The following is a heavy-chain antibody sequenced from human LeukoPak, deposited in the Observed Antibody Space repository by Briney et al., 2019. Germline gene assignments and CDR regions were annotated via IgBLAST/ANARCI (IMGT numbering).Heavy chain of an antibody. V-gene: IGHV4-59*01. CDR2: IYYSGST. CDR3: ARLELPNTLDY. J-gene: IGHJ4*02. CDR1: GGSISSYY. Sequence: SETLSLTCTVSGGSISSYYWSWIRQPPGKGLEWIGYIYYSGSTNYNPSLKSRVTISVDTSKNQFSLKLSSVTAADTAVYYCARLELPNTLDYWGQGTLVTVSS. D-gene: IGHD1-26*01.